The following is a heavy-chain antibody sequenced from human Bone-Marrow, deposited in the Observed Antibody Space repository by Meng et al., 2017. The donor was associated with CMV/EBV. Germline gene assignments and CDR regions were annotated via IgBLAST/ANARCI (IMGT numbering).Heavy chain of an antibody. CDR2: ISYDGSTK. Sequence: CAASGCTFNAYAIHWVRQAPGKGLEWVAVISYDGSTKYYADSVKGRFTISRDNSQNTLYLQMNSLRAEDTAVYYCASPNAASSWYLDYWGQGTLVTVSS. CDR3: ASPNAASSWYLDY. J-gene: IGHJ4*02. V-gene: IGHV3-30*04. CDR1: GCTFNAYA. D-gene: IGHD6-13*01.